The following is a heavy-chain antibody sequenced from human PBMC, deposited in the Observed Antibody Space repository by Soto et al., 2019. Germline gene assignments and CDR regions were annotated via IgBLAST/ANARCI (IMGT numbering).Heavy chain of an antibody. Sequence: GALRLSCAASGFTFSSYAMHWVRQAPGKGLEWVAVVSYDGSNKYYADSVKGRFTISRDNSKNTLYLQMNSLRAEDTAVYYCARGVSGVYYYYGMDVWGQGTTVTVSS. CDR1: GFTFSSYA. D-gene: IGHD3-10*01. V-gene: IGHV3-30-3*01. CDR2: VSYDGSNK. J-gene: IGHJ6*02. CDR3: ARGVSGVYYYYGMDV.